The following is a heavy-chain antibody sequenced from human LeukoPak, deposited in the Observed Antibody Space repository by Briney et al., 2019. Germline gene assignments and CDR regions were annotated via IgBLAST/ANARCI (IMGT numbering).Heavy chain of an antibody. D-gene: IGHD3-10*01. Sequence: ASVKVSCKASGYTFTGYYMHWVRQAPGQGLEWMGWINPNSGGTNYAQKFQGRVTMTRDTSISTVYMELSSLRSEDTAVYYCARDLWFGREEASDAFDIWGQGTMVTVSS. J-gene: IGHJ3*02. CDR1: GYTFTGYY. CDR2: INPNSGGT. CDR3: ARDLWFGREEASDAFDI. V-gene: IGHV1-2*02.